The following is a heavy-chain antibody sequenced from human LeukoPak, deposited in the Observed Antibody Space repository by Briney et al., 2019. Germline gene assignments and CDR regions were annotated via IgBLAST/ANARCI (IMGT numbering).Heavy chain of an antibody. CDR3: ARSHYDEYSSSVTRYFDL. Sequence: SETLSLTCTVSGGSISGHHWTWIRQPPGTGLEWIGYFYDSGDFNYNPSLKSRVTIWMDTSKNQFSLKLSSVTAADTAVYYCARSHYDEYSSSVTRYFDLWGRGTLVTVSS. D-gene: IGHD6-6*01. CDR1: GGSISGHH. V-gene: IGHV4-59*11. CDR2: FYDSGDF. J-gene: IGHJ2*01.